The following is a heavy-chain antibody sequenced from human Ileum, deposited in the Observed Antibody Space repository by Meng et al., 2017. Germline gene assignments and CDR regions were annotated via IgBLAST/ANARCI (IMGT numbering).Heavy chain of an antibody. CDR3: ARGYHGKAYDY. CDR2: VNPNTGGT. V-gene: IGHV1-2*02. CDR1: GYTFSDDW. D-gene: IGHD3-10*01. J-gene: IGHJ4*02. Sequence: ASVKVSCKTSGYTFSDDWIHWVRQAPGQGLEWMGWVNPNTGGTDYAEKFQGRVTMTSDASINTAYMGLSGLRSDDTAMYYCARGYHGKAYDYWGQGTLVTVSS.